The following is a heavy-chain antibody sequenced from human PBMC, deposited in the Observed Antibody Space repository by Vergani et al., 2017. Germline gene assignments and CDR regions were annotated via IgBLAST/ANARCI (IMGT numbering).Heavy chain of an antibody. D-gene: IGHD3-3*01. CDR2: ISGSGGST. CDR1: GFTFSSYA. Sequence: EVQLLESGGGLVQPGGSLRLSCAASGFTFSSYAMSWVRQAPGKGLEWVSAISGSGGSTYYADSVKGRFTISRDNSKNTLYLQMNSLRAEDTAVYYCAKDGLSTYHDFWSGPRDFDYWGQGTLVTVSS. CDR3: AKDGLSTYHDFWSGPRDFDY. J-gene: IGHJ4*02. V-gene: IGHV3-23*01.